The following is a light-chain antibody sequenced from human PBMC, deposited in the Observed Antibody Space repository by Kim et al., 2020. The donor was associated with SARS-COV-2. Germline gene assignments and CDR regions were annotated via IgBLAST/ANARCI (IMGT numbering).Light chain of an antibody. Sequence: PGERANLSCRASQSVGSFLAWYQQKPGQAPRLLIHDASNRAPGIPARFSGSGSGTDFSLVISSLDHEDSAVYYCQQRARWPRTFGGGTKVDI. V-gene: IGKV3-11*01. J-gene: IGKJ4*01. CDR1: QSVGSF. CDR3: QQRARWPRT. CDR2: DAS.